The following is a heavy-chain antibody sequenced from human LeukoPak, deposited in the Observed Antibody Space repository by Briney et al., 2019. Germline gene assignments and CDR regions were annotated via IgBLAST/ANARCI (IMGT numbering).Heavy chain of an antibody. CDR2: IYYSGST. CDR1: GGSISSSSYY. V-gene: IGHV4-39*07. J-gene: IGHJ5*02. Sequence: PSETLSLACTVSGGSISSSSYYWGWIRQPPGKGLEWIGSIYYSGSTYYNPSLKSRVTISVDTSKNQFSLKLSSVTAADTAVYYCARLYDFWSGPFDPWGQGTLVTVSS. D-gene: IGHD3-3*01. CDR3: ARLYDFWSGPFDP.